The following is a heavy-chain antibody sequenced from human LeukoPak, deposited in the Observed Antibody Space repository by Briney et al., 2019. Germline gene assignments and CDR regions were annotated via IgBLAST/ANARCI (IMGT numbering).Heavy chain of an antibody. Sequence: PSETLSLTCAVYGGSFSGYYWSWIRQPPGKGLEWIGEINHSGSTNYNPSLKSRVTISVDTSKNQFSLKLSSVTAADTAVYYCARHGDSSSSDDYWGQGTLVTVSS. V-gene: IGHV4-34*01. CDR3: ARHGDSSSSDDY. CDR2: INHSGST. J-gene: IGHJ4*02. CDR1: GGSFSGYY. D-gene: IGHD6-6*01.